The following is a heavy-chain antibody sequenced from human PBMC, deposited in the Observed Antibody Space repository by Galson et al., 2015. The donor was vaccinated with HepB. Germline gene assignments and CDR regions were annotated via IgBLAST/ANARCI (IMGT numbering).Heavy chain of an antibody. CDR1: GYTFTSYG. J-gene: IGHJ3*02. CDR3: ARDLGATDTAMVRGPAVGSAFDI. V-gene: IGHV1-18*01. Sequence: QSGAEVKKPGASVKVPCKASGYTFTSYGISWVRQAPGQGLKWMGWISAYNGNTNYAQKLQGRVTMTTDTSTSTAYMELRSLRSDDTAVYYCARDLGATDTAMVRGPAVGSAFDIWGQGTMVTVSS. D-gene: IGHD5-18*01. CDR2: ISAYNGNT.